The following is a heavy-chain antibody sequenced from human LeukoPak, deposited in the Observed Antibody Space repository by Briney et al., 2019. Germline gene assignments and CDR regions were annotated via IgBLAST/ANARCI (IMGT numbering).Heavy chain of an antibody. Sequence: GGSLRLSCAASGFSFSSYRMNWVRQAPGKGLEWVASISSNNGYIYYVDSVKGRFTISRDNGENSLHLQMNSLRAEDAAVYYCARDLGTRKSIAFADWGQGTLVTVSS. J-gene: IGHJ4*02. CDR1: GFSFSSYR. D-gene: IGHD6-6*01. CDR2: ISSNNGYI. CDR3: ARDLGTRKSIAFAD. V-gene: IGHV3-21*01.